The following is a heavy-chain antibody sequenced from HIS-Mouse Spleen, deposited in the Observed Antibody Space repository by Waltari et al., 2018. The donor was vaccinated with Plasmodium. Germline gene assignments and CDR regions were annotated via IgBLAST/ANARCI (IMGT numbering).Heavy chain of an antibody. CDR1: GGSISSRSYY. J-gene: IGHJ5*02. D-gene: IGHD3-3*01. V-gene: IGHV4-39*07. CDR3: AREMGIFGVVISDNWFDP. CDR2: IYYSWST. Sequence: QLQLQESGPGLVKPSETLSLTCTVSGGSISSRSYYWGWIRQPPGQGLEWIGSIYYSWSTYYNPSLKSRVTISVDTSKNQFSLKLSSVTAADTAVYYCAREMGIFGVVISDNWFDPWGQGTLVTVSS.